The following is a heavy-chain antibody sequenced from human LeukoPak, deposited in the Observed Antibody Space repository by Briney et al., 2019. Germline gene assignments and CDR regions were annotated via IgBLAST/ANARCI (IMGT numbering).Heavy chain of an antibody. Sequence: GGSLRLSCAASGFTFSSYAMSWVRQAPGKGLGWVSAISGSGGSTYYADSVKGRFTISRDNSKNTLYLQMNSLRADDTAIYYCARDLEAARPGYWGQGTLVTVSS. CDR1: GFTFSSYA. CDR3: ARDLEAARPGY. D-gene: IGHD6-6*01. CDR2: ISGSGGST. J-gene: IGHJ4*02. V-gene: IGHV3-23*01.